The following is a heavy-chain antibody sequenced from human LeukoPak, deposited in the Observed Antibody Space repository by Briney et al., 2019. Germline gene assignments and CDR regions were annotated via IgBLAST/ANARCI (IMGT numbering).Heavy chain of an antibody. J-gene: IGHJ6*02. Sequence: SVKVSCKASGGTFSSYAISWVRQAPGQGLEWMGGIIPIFGTANYAQKFQGRVTITADESTSTAYMELSSLRSEDTAVYYCASGGNIVVVPAAAAYYYYGMDVWGQGTTVTVSS. D-gene: IGHD2-2*01. V-gene: IGHV1-69*13. CDR2: IIPIFGTA. CDR3: ASGGNIVVVPAAAAYYYYGMDV. CDR1: GGTFSSYA.